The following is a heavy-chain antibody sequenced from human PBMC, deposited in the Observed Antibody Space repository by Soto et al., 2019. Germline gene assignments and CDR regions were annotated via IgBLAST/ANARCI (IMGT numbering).Heavy chain of an antibody. CDR3: ARDRGYCSGGSCYWCFDL. D-gene: IGHD2-15*01. CDR1: GFNFNNNG. V-gene: IGHV3-23*01. CDR2: IASTGSAT. Sequence: EVQLLESGGGLVQPGGSLRLSCAASGFNFNNNGMSWVRQAPGKGLEWVSTIASTGSATWYADSVEGRFTISRDNSKNTVFVQMNSLRAEDTAVYYCARDRGYCSGGSCYWCFDLWGRGTLVTVSS. J-gene: IGHJ2*01.